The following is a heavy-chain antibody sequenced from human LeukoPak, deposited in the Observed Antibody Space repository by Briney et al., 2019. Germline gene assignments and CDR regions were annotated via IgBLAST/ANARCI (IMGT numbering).Heavy chain of an antibody. CDR3: GRVGAWVGGNDAFDV. V-gene: IGHV3-72*01. D-gene: IGHD3-10*01. J-gene: IGHJ3*01. Sequence: PGGSLRLPCAASGFIFSDYSMDWVRQAPGKGLEWVGRVRKKSNNYSTYYAASVRGRYTISRDDSENSLHLQMNSLQTEDTAVYYCGRVGAWVGGNDAFDVWGQGTMVTVSS. CDR1: GFIFSDYS. CDR2: VRKKSNNYST.